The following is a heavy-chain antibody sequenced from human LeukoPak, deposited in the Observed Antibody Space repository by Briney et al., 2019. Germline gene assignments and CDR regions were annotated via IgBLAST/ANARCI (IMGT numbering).Heavy chain of an antibody. CDR3: ARAAYYYDSSGYAIDY. CDR1: GGSISSYY. CDR2: IYTSGST. Sequence: SSETLSLTCTVSGGSISSYYWSWIRQPAGKGLEWIGRIYTSGSTNYNPSLKSRVTMSVDTSKNQFSLKLSSMTAADTAVYYCARAAYYYDSSGYAIDYWGQGTLVTVSS. D-gene: IGHD3-22*01. J-gene: IGHJ4*02. V-gene: IGHV4-4*07.